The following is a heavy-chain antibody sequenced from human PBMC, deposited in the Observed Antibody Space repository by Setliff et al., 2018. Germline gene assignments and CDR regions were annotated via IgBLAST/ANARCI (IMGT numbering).Heavy chain of an antibody. CDR1: GYTFTSYD. D-gene: IGHD6-19*01. J-gene: IGHJ5*02. V-gene: IGHV1-8*03. Sequence: ASVKVSCKASGYTFTSYDINWVRQATGQGLEWMGWMNPNSGNTGYAQKFQGRVTITRITSISTAYMELSSLRSEDTAVYYCAREEVGRYSSGWYISSDNWFDPWGQGTLVTVSS. CDR3: AREEVGRYSSGWYISSDNWFDP. CDR2: MNPNSGNT.